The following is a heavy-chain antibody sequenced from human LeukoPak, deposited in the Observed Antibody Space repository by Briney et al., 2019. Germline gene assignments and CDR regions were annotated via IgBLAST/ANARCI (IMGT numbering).Heavy chain of an antibody. Sequence: SETLSLTCAVYGGSFSGYYWSWIRQPPGKGLEWIGEINHSGSTNYNPSLKSRVTISVDKSKNQFSLKLSSVTAADTAVYYCARFSYDSSGYYDYWGQGTLVTVSS. D-gene: IGHD3-22*01. V-gene: IGHV4-34*01. CDR2: INHSGST. CDR3: ARFSYDSSGYYDY. CDR1: GGSFSGYY. J-gene: IGHJ4*02.